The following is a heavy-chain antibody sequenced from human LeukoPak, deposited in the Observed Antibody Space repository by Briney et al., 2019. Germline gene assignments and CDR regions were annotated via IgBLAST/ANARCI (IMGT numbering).Heavy chain of an antibody. V-gene: IGHV1-2*02. D-gene: IGHD2-15*01. J-gene: IGHJ5*02. CDR2: INPNSGGT. CDR3: ARDLLWDIVVVVAATAVFDP. Sequence: GASVKVSCKASGYTFTGYYLHWVRQAPGQGLEWMGWINPNSGGTNYAQKFQGRVTMTRDTSISTAYMELSRLRSDDTAVYYCARDLLWDIVVVVAATAVFDPWGQGTLVTVSS. CDR1: GYTFTGYY.